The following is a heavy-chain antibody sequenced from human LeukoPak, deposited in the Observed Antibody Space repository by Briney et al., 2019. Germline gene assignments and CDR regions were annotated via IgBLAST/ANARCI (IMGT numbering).Heavy chain of an antibody. Sequence: SETLSLTCTVSDDSFSSYYWTWIRQPPGKGLGWIGYSCSSDYNPSLKSRVTISTDTSKRHFSLTLSSVTAADTAVYYCARTRRHYYGSGKNLTPWPAGLDVWGQGTTVTVS. CDR3: ARTRRHYYGSGKNLTPWPAGLDV. J-gene: IGHJ6*02. V-gene: IGHV4-4*09. CDR2: SCSS. D-gene: IGHD3-10*01. CDR1: DDSFSSYY.